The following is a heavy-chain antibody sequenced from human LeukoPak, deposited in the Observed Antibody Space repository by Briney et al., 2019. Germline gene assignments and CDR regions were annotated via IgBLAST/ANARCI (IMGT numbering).Heavy chain of an antibody. Sequence: SETLSLTCTVSGGPISSYYWSWIRQPPGKGLEWIGYIYYSGSTKYNPSLKSLVTISVHPSKHQFSLKLSSVTAAYTAVYYCARDAYYYDSSGYYFGYYYYGMDVWGQGTTVTVSS. CDR1: GGPISSYY. CDR3: ARDAYYYDSSGYYFGYYYYGMDV. CDR2: IYYSGST. D-gene: IGHD3-22*01. V-gene: IGHV4-59*01. J-gene: IGHJ6*02.